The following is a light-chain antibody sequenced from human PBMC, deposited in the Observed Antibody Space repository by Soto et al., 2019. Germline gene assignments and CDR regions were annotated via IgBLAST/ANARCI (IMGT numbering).Light chain of an antibody. J-gene: IGKJ1*01. CDR2: GAS. V-gene: IGKV3-15*01. CDR1: QSVSSN. CDR3: QQYNNWPPGRT. Sequence: EIVMTQSPATLSVSPGERATLSCRASQSVSSNLAWYQQKPGQAPRLLIYGASTRATGIPARFSGSGSGTEFTLTIRRLQSEDFAVYYCQQYNNWPPGRTFGQGTKVEIK.